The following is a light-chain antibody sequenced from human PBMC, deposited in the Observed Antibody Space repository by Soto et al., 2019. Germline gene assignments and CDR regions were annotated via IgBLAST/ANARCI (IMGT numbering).Light chain of an antibody. CDR3: QQRSNWPIT. CDR1: QSVSNNY. V-gene: IGKV3D-20*02. CDR2: GAS. J-gene: IGKJ5*01. Sequence: EIVLTQSACTLSLSPGERATLSWRASQSVSNNYLAWYQQKNGQAPRLLIYGASNRATGIPDRFSGSGYGTDFNLTISSLETEDFAVYYCQQRSNWPITFGQGTRLEIK.